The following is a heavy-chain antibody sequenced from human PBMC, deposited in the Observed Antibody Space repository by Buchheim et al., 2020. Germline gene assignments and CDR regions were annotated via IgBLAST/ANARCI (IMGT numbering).Heavy chain of an antibody. V-gene: IGHV3-30-3*01. CDR2: ISYDGSNK. D-gene: IGHD4-17*01. CDR1: GFTFSSYA. J-gene: IGHJ4*02. Sequence: QVQLVESGGGVVQPGRSLRLSCAASGFTFSSYAMHWVRQAPGKGLEWVAVISYDGSNKYYADSVKGRFTISRDNSKNTRYLQMNSLRAEDTAVYYCARDPYGDYEGGYWGQGTL. CDR3: ARDPYGDYEGGY.